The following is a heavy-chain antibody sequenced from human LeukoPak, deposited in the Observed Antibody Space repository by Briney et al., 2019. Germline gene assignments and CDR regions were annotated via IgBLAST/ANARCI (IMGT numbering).Heavy chain of an antibody. CDR2: TI. CDR3: ARDGGSGWSFDY. Sequence: GGSLRLSCAASRFTFSDYYMNWIRQPPGKGLEWVYTISYADSVRGRFTISRDNTKNSLYLQMDSLTAEDTAVYYCARDGGSGWSFDYWGQGILVAVSS. V-gene: IGHV3-11*01. D-gene: IGHD6-19*01. CDR1: RFTFSDYY. J-gene: IGHJ4*02.